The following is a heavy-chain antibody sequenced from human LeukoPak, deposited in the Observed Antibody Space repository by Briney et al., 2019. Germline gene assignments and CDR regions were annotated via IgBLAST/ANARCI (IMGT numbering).Heavy chain of an antibody. CDR3: AKDQGKQWLVDYFDY. V-gene: IGHV3-23*01. CDR1: GFTFSSYG. J-gene: IGHJ4*02. D-gene: IGHD6-19*01. Sequence: GGSLRLSCAASGFTFSSYGMHWVRQAPGKGLEWVSAISGSGGSTYYADSVKGRFTISRDNSKNTLYLQMNSLRAEDTAVYYCAKDQGKQWLVDYFDYWGQGTLVTVSS. CDR2: ISGSGGST.